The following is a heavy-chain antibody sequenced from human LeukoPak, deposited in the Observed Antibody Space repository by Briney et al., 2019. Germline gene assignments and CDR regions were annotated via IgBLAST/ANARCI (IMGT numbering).Heavy chain of an antibody. J-gene: IGHJ3*02. Sequence: GGSLRLSCSASGFTFSNYWMSWVRQAPGKGLEWVANIKQDGSEKYYVDSVKGRFTISRDNAKNSLSLQMNSLRAEDTAVYYCARGSTIFGDAFDIWGQGTMVTVSS. CDR3: ARGSTIFGDAFDI. V-gene: IGHV3-7*01. CDR1: GFTFSNYW. CDR2: IKQDGSEK. D-gene: IGHD3-3*01.